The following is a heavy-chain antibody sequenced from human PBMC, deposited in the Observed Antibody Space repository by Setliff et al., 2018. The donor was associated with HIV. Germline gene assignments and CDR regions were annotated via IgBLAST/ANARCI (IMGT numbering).Heavy chain of an antibody. CDR1: GGSISGYY. CDR2: IYSSGST. V-gene: IGHV4-4*09. D-gene: IGHD3-22*01. J-gene: IGHJ3*02. Sequence: SETLSLTCTVTGGSISGYYWSWIRQSPGKGLEWIGYIYSSGSTNFNPSLKSRVTLSIDTSKNQFSLNLTSMTAADTAVYFCVRHGYYYDFIDIWGQGTVVTVSS. CDR3: VRHGYYYDFIDI.